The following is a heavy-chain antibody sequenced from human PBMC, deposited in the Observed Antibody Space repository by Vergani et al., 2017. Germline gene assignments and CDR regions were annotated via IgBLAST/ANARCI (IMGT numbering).Heavy chain of an antibody. CDR1: GGSFTSYH. Sequence: QVQLQQWGGGLLKPSETLSLTCVVNGGSFTSYHWTWVRQSPGEGLEWVGDIDHTGRPDYNPSLKSRHTMSEDKSRNLFSLTLNSVTATDTAIYFCARVNTETNGHLYYYYYMDVWGQGTAVTVS. D-gene: IGHD4-11*01. CDR3: ARVNTETNGHLYYYYYMDV. CDR2: IDHTGRP. J-gene: IGHJ6*03. V-gene: IGHV4-34*01.